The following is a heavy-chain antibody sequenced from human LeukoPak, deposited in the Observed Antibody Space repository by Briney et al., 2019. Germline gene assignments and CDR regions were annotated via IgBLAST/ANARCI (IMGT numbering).Heavy chain of an antibody. CDR1: GYSISSAYY. CDR3: ARGLQVWSRDPFDY. J-gene: IGHJ4*02. V-gene: IGHV4-38-2*01. Sequence: SETLSLTCAVSGYSISSAYYWNWIRQSPEKGLEWIGSISHSGSTSYYPSLQSRVTISIDTSKNQFSLNLRSVTAADTAVYYCARGLQVWSRDPFDYWGQGTLVTVSS. D-gene: IGHD5-18*01. CDR2: ISHSGST.